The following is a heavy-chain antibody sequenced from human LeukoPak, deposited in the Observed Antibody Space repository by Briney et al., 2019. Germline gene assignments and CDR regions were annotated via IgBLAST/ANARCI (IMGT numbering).Heavy chain of an antibody. D-gene: IGHD1-26*01. J-gene: IGHJ4*02. Sequence: PGGSLRLSCAVSGFTFSSDAMSWVRQAPGKGLEWVSSISGSGGSTYYADSVKGRFTISRDTSKNTLDLQMNSLRAEDTAVYYCAKGEWEPEGDYFDYWGQGTLVTVSS. CDR3: AKGEWEPEGDYFDY. CDR2: ISGSGGST. CDR1: GFTFSSDA. V-gene: IGHV3-23*01.